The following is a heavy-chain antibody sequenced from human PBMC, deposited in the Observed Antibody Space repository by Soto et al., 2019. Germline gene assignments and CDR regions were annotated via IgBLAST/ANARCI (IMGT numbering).Heavy chain of an antibody. Sequence: GGSLRLSCAASGFTFSSYAMSWVRQAPGKGLEWVSAISGSGGSTYYADSVKGRFTISRDNSKNTLYLQMNSLRAEDTAVYYCARVGYEALFLSWGQGTLVTVSS. D-gene: IGHD5-12*01. CDR3: ARVGYEALFLS. J-gene: IGHJ5*02. CDR1: GFTFSSYA. V-gene: IGHV3-23*01. CDR2: ISGSGGST.